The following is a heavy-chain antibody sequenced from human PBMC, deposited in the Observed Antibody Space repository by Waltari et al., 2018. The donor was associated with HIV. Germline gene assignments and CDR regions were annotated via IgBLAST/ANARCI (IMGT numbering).Heavy chain of an antibody. CDR2: IYPFDSDT. CDR3: ARLFYYDTTGYINNAFDI. D-gene: IGHD3-22*01. CDR1: GYTFTNYW. V-gene: IGHV5-51*03. J-gene: IGHJ3*02. Sequence: EVQLVQSGAAVRKSGESLQISCKAPGYTFTNYWIAWLRQMSGEGLEWMGIIYPFDSDTRYNPSFEGQITISADKSLATAYLEWSNLNASDAAIYYCARLFYYDTTGYINNAFDIWGQGTVVTVS.